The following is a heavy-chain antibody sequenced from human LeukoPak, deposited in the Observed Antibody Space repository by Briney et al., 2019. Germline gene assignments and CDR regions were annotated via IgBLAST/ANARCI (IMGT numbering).Heavy chain of an antibody. Sequence: GGSLRLSCAGSGFTFSSHALSWVRQAPGKGLEWVSSLSGSGYNTYYADSVKGRFTISRDNSKNTVYLQMNSLRAEDTAVYYCAKDPYGTRYFDYWGQGTLVTVSS. D-gene: IGHD2-2*01. V-gene: IGHV3-23*01. CDR2: LSGSGYNT. CDR3: AKDPYGTRYFDY. J-gene: IGHJ4*02. CDR1: GFTFSSHA.